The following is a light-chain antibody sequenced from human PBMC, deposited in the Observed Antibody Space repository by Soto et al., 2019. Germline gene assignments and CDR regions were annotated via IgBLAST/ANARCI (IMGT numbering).Light chain of an antibody. Sequence: IVMTQSPATLSVSPGERVTLSCRASQIVSTNLAWYQKKPGQPPRLLIHGASTRAAGIPTRFSGSGSETEFTLTISSLQSEDFAVHHCQQYSDWPITFGQATRLEIK. CDR3: QQYSDWPIT. J-gene: IGKJ5*01. CDR1: QIVSTN. CDR2: GAS. V-gene: IGKV3-15*01.